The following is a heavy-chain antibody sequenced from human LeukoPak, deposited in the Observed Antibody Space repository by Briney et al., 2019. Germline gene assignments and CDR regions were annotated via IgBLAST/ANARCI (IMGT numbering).Heavy chain of an antibody. J-gene: IGHJ6*03. Sequence: PSETLSLTCTVSGGSISSYYWSWIRQPAGKGLEWIGRIYTSGSTNYNPSLKSRVTMSVDTSKNQFSLKLSSVTAADTAVYHCARALGYCSSTSCGDYYMDVWGKGTTVTASS. V-gene: IGHV4-4*07. CDR1: GGSISSYY. CDR2: IYTSGST. D-gene: IGHD2-2*01. CDR3: ARALGYCSSTSCGDYYMDV.